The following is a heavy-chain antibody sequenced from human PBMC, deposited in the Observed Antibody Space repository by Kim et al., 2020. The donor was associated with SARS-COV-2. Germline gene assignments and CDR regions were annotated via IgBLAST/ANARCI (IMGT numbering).Heavy chain of an antibody. Sequence: GGSLRLSCAASGFTFSSYWMHWVRQAPGKGLVWVSRINSDGSSTSYADSVKGRFTISRDNAKNTLYLQMNSLRAEDTAVYYCARKDIVVVVAATYYYYYGMDVWGQGTTVTVSS. D-gene: IGHD2-15*01. CDR3: ARKDIVVVVAATYYYYYGMDV. CDR1: GFTFSSYW. J-gene: IGHJ6*02. CDR2: INSDGSST. V-gene: IGHV3-74*01.